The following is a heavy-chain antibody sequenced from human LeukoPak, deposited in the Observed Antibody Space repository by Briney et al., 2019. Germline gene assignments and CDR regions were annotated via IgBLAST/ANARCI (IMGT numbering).Heavy chain of an antibody. CDR2: IWFDGNNK. CDR1: GFTFGSYV. D-gene: IGHD6-13*01. Sequence: GGSLRLSCAASGFTFGSYVMHWVRQAPGKGLEWVTIIWFDGNNKYYADSVKGRFTISRDNSKNTLYLQMNSLRAEDTAVYYCASARPTSSWTAFDIWGQGTMVTVSS. J-gene: IGHJ3*02. V-gene: IGHV3-33*01. CDR3: ASARPTSSWTAFDI.